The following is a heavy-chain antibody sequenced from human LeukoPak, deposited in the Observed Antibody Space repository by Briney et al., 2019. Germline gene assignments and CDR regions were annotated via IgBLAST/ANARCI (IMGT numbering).Heavy chain of an antibody. J-gene: IGHJ4*02. CDR1: GFIFKDYA. D-gene: IGHD2-21*02. CDR2: LSGNGGST. CDR3: VKDSKKGFHCTTAVCPFFDS. V-gene: IGHV3-23*01. Sequence: HSGGSLRLSCKASGFIFKDYAMNWVRQAPGKGLEWVSGLSGNGGSTYYSDSVKGRFTVSRDNSKNTLFLDLNSLRGEDAAIYYCVKDSKKGFHCTTAVCPFFDSWGQGTLVAVSA.